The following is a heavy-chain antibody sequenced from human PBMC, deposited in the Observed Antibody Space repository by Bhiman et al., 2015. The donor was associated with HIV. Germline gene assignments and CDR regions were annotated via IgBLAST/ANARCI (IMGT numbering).Heavy chain of an antibody. J-gene: IGHJ6*02. CDR1: GFTFTSYS. CDR2: ISSSSTYI. CDR3: ARDRYTGFNYYGMDV. Sequence: EVQLVESGGGLVKPGGSLRLSCAASGFTFTSYSMNWVRQAPGKGLEWVSSISSSSTYIYYADSVKGRFTISRDNAKNSLYLQLNSLRAEDTAVYYCARDRYTGFNYYGMDVWGQGP. V-gene: IGHV3-21*03. D-gene: IGHD1-14*01.